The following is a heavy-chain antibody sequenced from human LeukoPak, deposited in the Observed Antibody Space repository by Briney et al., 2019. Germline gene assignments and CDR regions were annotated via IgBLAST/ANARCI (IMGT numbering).Heavy chain of an antibody. D-gene: IGHD5-12*01. J-gene: IGHJ4*02. CDR3: ARESGYGNFYYFDY. CDR2: IYYSGST. CDR1: GGSISSYY. Sequence: PSETLSLTCTVSGGSISSYYWSWIRQPPGKGLEWIGYIYYSGSTYYNPSLKSRVTISVDTSKKQFSLKLSSVTAADTAVYYCARESGYGNFYYFDYWGQGTLVTVSS. V-gene: IGHV4-59*12.